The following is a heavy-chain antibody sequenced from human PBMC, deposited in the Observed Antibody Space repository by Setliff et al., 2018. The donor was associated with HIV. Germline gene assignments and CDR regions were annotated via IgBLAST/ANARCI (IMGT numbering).Heavy chain of an antibody. CDR1: GFTFSSYT. D-gene: IGHD3-10*01. CDR3: AKDKYYGSGSYYYMDV. V-gene: IGHV3-7*03. J-gene: IGHJ6*03. CDR2: IKQGGTEN. Sequence: PGGSLRLSCAASGFTFSSYTMSWVRQAPGKGLEWVANIKQGGTENYSVDSVKGRFTISRDDAKNSLYLQMNSLRAEDTALYYCAKDKYYGSGSYYYMDVWGKGTTVTVSS.